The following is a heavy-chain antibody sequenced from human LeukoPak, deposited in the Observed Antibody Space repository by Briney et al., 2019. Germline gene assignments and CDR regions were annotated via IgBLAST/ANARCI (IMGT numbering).Heavy chain of an antibody. D-gene: IGHD5-24*01. CDR1: GGTFSIYA. J-gene: IGHJ4*02. CDR3: ARASRDGYTYILDY. Sequence: GASVKVSCKASGGTFSIYAISWVRQAPGQGLEWMGRIIPILGIANYAQKFQGRVTITADKSTSTAYMELSSLRSEDTAVYYCARASRDGYTYILDYWGQGTLVTVSS. CDR2: IIPILGIA. V-gene: IGHV1-69*04.